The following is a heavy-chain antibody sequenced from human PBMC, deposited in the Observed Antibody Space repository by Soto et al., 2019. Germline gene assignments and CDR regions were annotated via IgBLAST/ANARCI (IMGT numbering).Heavy chain of an antibody. D-gene: IGHD6-6*01. J-gene: IGHJ5*02. CDR3: ARERPDGARLDP. CDR2: IYYSGST. CDR1: GGSISSGDYY. V-gene: IGHV4-30-4*01. Sequence: PSETLSLTCTVSGGSISSGDYYWRWIRQPPGKGLEWIGYIYYSGSTYYSPSLNSRVTISVDTSKNQFSLKLSSVTAADTAVYYCARERPDGARLDPWGQGTLVTVSS.